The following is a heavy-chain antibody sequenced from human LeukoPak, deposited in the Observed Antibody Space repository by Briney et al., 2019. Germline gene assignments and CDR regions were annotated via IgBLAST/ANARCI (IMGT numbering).Heavy chain of an antibody. CDR2: IYTTGMT. D-gene: IGHD3-16*02. V-gene: IGHV4-4*07. CDR1: GGSINSYW. CDR3: ARAGYTISSYRFDY. J-gene: IGHJ4*02. Sequence: PSETLSLTCSVSGGSINSYWWSWIRQPAAKGLEFIGRIYTTGMTNYNPSLKSRVSMSVDTSKNKFSLELRSVTAADTAVYFCARAGYTISSYRFDYWGQGALVTVSS.